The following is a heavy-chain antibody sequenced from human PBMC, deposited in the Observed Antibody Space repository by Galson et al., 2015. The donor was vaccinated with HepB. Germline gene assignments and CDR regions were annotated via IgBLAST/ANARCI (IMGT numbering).Heavy chain of an antibody. V-gene: IGHV3-9*01. CDR1: GFTFDDYA. Sequence: SLRLSCAASGFTFDDYAMHWVRQAPGKGLGWVSGISWNSGSIGYADSVKGRFTISRDNAKNSLYLQMNSLRAEDTALYYCAKGAVAGARSPGGYWGQGTLVTVSS. D-gene: IGHD6-19*01. CDR3: AKGAVAGARSPGGY. J-gene: IGHJ4*02. CDR2: ISWNSGSI.